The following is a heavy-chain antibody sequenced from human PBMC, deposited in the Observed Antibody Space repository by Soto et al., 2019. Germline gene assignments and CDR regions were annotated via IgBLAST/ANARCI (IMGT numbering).Heavy chain of an antibody. CDR1: GFTFSSYG. Sequence: QVQLVESGGGVVQPGRSLRLSCAASGFTFSSYGMHWVRQAPGKGLEWVAVISYDGSNKYYADSVKGRFTISGDNSKNTLYLQMNSLRAEDTAVYYCAKERGSSSWYDYWGQGTLVTVSS. J-gene: IGHJ4*02. V-gene: IGHV3-30*18. CDR3: AKERGSSSWYDY. CDR2: ISYDGSNK. D-gene: IGHD6-13*01.